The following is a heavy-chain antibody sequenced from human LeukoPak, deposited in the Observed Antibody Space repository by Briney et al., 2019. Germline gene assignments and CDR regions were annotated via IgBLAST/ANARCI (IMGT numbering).Heavy chain of an antibody. CDR3: ARVERGYCSSTRCYGAGYNYYDGMDV. CDR2: ISAYNGNT. D-gene: IGHD2-2*01. J-gene: IGHJ6*02. CDR1: GYTFTNYA. V-gene: IGHV1-18*01. Sequence: ASVKVSCKTSGYTFTNYAISWVRQAPGQGLEWMGWISAYNGNTNYAQKVQGRVTMTTDTSTSTAYMELRSLISDDTAVYYCARVERGYCSSTRCYGAGYNYYDGMDVWGQGTTVTVSS.